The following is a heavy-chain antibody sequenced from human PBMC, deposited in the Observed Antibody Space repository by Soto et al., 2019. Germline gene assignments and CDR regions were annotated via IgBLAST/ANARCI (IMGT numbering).Heavy chain of an antibody. CDR2: ISSSSSDT. D-gene: IGHD5-18*01. CDR1: GFTFSDYY. J-gene: IGHJ4*02. V-gene: IGHV3-11*06. CDR3: ARGGYSYGDRPY. Sequence: GGSLRLSCAASGFTFSDYYMSWIRQAPGKGLEWVSYISSSSSDTYYADSVKGRFTISRDNAKDSLYLQMNSLRDEDTAVYYCARGGYSYGDRPYWGQGTLVTVSS.